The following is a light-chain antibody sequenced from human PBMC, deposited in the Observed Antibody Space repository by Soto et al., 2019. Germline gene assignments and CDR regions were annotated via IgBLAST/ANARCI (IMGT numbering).Light chain of an antibody. J-gene: IGKJ4*01. CDR2: AAS. V-gene: IGKV1-39*01. Sequence: DIQMTQSPSSLSASVGDRVTITCRASQSISSYLNWYQHKPGRAPDLLIYAASSLQSGVPSRFSGSGSGTDFTLTIISLQPEDFATYFCQQSDNIPLTFGGGTKVEIK. CDR3: QQSDNIPLT. CDR1: QSISSY.